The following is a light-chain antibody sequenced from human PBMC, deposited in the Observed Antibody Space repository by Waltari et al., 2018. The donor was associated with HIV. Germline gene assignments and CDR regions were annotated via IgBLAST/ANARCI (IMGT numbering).Light chain of an antibody. CDR3: YSTESSGTHRV. Sequence: SYHPTQPPSVSVSPGQTATLTRSGVTFPKTYTHCYHQKSGQAPVLVIYEDINRPSGIPERFSGSSSGTVAILTISGAQVEDEADYYCYSTESSGTHRVFGGGTKLTVL. J-gene: IGLJ3*02. V-gene: IGLV3-10*01. CDR2: EDI. CDR1: TFPKTY.